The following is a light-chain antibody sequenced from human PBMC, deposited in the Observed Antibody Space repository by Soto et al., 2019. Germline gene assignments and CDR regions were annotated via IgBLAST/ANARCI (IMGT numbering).Light chain of an antibody. Sequence: DIQMTQSPSFLSASIGDRVTITCRASQGISSWLAWYQQKPGKAPKLLIYRAYTLQSGVPSRFSGSGSGTEFTLTISSLQPDDFATYYCQQYNRYSRTFGQGTKVDIK. J-gene: IGKJ1*01. CDR2: RAY. CDR1: QGISSW. CDR3: QQYNRYSRT. V-gene: IGKV1D-16*01.